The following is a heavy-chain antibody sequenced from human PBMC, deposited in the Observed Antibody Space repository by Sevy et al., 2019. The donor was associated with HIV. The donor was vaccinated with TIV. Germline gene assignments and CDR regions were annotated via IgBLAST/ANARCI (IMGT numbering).Heavy chain of an antibody. Sequence: ASVKVSCKASGYTFTTYAMSWVRQAPGQGLEWLGWINTNTGNPTYAQGFTGRFVFSLDTSVSTAYLQISSLKAEDPAVYYCARDHEGSSGWYVHFDYWGQGTLVTVSS. CDR1: GYTFTTYA. D-gene: IGHD6-19*01. J-gene: IGHJ4*02. CDR2: INTNTGNP. CDR3: ARDHEGSSGWYVHFDY. V-gene: IGHV7-4-1*02.